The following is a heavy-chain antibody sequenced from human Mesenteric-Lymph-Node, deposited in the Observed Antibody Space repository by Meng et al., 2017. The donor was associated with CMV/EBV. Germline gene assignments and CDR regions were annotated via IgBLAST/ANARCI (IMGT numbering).Heavy chain of an antibody. J-gene: IGHJ4*02. CDR3: ARDHGDYFDY. Sequence: LPCTVSAGSISSGAYYWSLIRQHPGKGLEWIGYIYYSGSTYYNPSLKSRVTISVDTSKNQFSLKLSSVTAADTAVYYCARDHGDYFDYWGQGTLVTVSS. V-gene: IGHV4-31*03. CDR1: AGSISSGAYY. CDR2: IYYSGST. D-gene: IGHD4-17*01.